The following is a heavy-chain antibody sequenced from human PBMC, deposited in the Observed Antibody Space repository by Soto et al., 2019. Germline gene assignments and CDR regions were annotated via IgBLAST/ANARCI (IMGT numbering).Heavy chain of an antibody. V-gene: IGHV4-34*01. D-gene: IGHD6-19*01. CDR3: ARGQQWLGWSNYYGMDV. Sequence: SATLSLTCAVYGGSFSGYDWSWIRQPPGKGLEWIGEINHSGSTNYNPSLKSRVTISVDTSKNQFSLKLSSVTAADTAVYYCARGQQWLGWSNYYGMDVWGQGTTVTVSS. CDR1: GGSFSGYD. J-gene: IGHJ6*02. CDR2: INHSGST.